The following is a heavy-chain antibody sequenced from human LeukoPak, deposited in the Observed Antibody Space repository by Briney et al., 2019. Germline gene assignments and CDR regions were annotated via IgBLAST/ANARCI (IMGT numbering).Heavy chain of an antibody. D-gene: IGHD6-19*01. CDR1: GYTFTSYA. Sequence: ASVKVSCKASGYTFTSYAMHWVRQAPGQRLEWMGWINAGNGNTKYSQKFQGRVTITRDTSASTAYMELSSLRSEDTAVYYCAREDSSGWYGAFDIWGQGTMVTVSS. J-gene: IGHJ3*02. CDR2: INAGNGNT. V-gene: IGHV1-3*01. CDR3: AREDSSGWYGAFDI.